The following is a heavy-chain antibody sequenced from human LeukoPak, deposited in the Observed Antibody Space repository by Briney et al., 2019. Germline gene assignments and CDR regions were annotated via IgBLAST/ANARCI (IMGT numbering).Heavy chain of an antibody. D-gene: IGHD3-22*01. CDR2: INHSGST. CDR1: GGSISSSSYY. V-gene: IGHV4-39*07. J-gene: IGHJ5*02. CDR3: ARESRFYDSSGYRQSWFDP. Sequence: SETLSLTCTVSGGSISSSSYYWSWIRQPPGKGLEWIGEINHSGSTNYNPSLKSRVTISVDTSKNQFSLKLSSVTAADTAVYYCARESRFYDSSGYRQSWFDPWGQGTLVTVSS.